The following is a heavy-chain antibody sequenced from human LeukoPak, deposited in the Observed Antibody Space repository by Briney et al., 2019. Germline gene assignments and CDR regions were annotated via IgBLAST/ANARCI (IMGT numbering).Heavy chain of an antibody. V-gene: IGHV3-53*01. D-gene: IGHD3-22*01. Sequence: GGSLRLSCAASGFTVSSNYMSWVRQAPGKGLEGVAVIYSGGSTYYADSVKGRFTISRDNSKNTLYLQMNSLRAEDTAVYYCARETVAYDSSGYYPLHYWGQGTLVTVSS. J-gene: IGHJ4*02. CDR2: IYSGGST. CDR3: ARETVAYDSSGYYPLHY. CDR1: GFTVSSNY.